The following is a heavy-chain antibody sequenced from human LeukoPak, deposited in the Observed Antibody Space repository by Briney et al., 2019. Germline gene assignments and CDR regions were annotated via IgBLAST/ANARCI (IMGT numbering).Heavy chain of an antibody. J-gene: IGHJ4*02. CDR1: GGTFSSYA. CDR3: AREGGNYYDSSGTDFDY. D-gene: IGHD3-22*01. CDR2: IIPIFGTA. Sequence: ASVKVSCTASGGTFSSYAISWVRQAPGQGLEWMGGIIPIFGTANYAQKFQGRVTITADESTSTAYMELSSLRSEDTAVYYCAREGGNYYDSSGTDFDYWGQGTLVTVSS. V-gene: IGHV1-69*13.